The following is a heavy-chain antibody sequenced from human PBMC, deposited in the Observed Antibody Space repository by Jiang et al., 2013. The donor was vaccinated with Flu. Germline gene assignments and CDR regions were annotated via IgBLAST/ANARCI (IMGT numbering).Heavy chain of an antibody. CDR3: ARLAAAGTRRDDY. D-gene: IGHD6-13*01. CDR1: GGSISSSSYY. CDR2: IYYSGST. Sequence: KPSETLSLTCTVSGGSISSSSYYWGWIRQPPGKGLGWIGSIYYSGSTYYNPSLKSRVTISVDTSKNQFSLKLSSVTAADTAVYYCARLAAAGTRRDDYWGQGTLVTVSS. J-gene: IGHJ4*02. V-gene: IGHV4-39*01.